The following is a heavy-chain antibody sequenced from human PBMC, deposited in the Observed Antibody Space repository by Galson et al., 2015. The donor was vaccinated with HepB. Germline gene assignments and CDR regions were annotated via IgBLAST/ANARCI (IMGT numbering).Heavy chain of an antibody. CDR1: GFTFSGSA. D-gene: IGHD7-27*01. V-gene: IGHV3-23*01. J-gene: IGHJ6*02. CDR3: AKGPLTGDPVYYQYYGMDV. CDR2: ISGSGGST. Sequence: SLRLSCAASGFTFSGSAIHWVRQASGKGLEWVSTISGSGGSTYYADSVKGRFTISRDNSKNTLYLQMNSLRAEDTAVYYCAKGPLTGDPVYYQYYGMDVWGQGTTVTVSS.